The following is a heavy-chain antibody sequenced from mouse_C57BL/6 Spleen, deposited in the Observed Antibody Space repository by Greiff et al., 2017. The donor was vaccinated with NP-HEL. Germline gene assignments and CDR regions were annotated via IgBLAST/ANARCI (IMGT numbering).Heavy chain of an antibody. CDR1: GYTFTSYW. J-gene: IGHJ1*03. CDR2: IDPSDSYT. D-gene: IGHD1-1*01. V-gene: IGHV1-50*01. CDR3: ARKKYYGSREYFDV. Sequence: VQLQQPGAELVKPGASVKLSCKASGYTFTSYWMQWVKQRPGQGLEWIGEIDPSDSYTNYNQKFKGKATLTVDTSSSPAYMQLSSLTSEDSAVXYCARKKYYGSREYFDVWGTGTTVTVAS.